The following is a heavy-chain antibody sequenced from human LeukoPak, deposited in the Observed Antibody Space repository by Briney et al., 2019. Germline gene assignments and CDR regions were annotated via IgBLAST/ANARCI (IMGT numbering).Heavy chain of an antibody. CDR2: ISDDGSYT. J-gene: IGHJ4*02. V-gene: IGHV3-74*01. CDR1: GFSFSSHW. CDR3: ASFGISWRSSY. Sequence: GGSLRLSCAASGFSFSSHWVHWVRQAPGKGLVWVSRISDDGSYTSNVDSVKGRFTISRDNVNNMLYLHMNSPRAEDTAVYYCASFGISWRSSYWGQGTLVTVSS. D-gene: IGHD2-21*01.